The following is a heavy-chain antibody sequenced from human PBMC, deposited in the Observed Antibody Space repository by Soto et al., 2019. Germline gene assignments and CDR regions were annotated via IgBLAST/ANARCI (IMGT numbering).Heavy chain of an antibody. CDR1: GFTFSSYG. CDR3: ARDLTTVTTGGMDV. CDR2: IWYDGSNK. J-gene: IGHJ6*02. Sequence: QVQLVESGGGVVQPGRSLRLSCAASGFTFSSYGMHWVRQAPGKGLEWVAVIWYDGSNKYYAASVKGRFPISRDNSKNTLYLQMNSLRAEDTAVYYCARDLTTVTTGGMDVWGQGTTVTVSS. V-gene: IGHV3-33*01. D-gene: IGHD4-4*01.